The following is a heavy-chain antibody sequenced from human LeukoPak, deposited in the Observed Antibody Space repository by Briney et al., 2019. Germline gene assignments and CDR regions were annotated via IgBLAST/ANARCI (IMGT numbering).Heavy chain of an antibody. D-gene: IGHD4-23*01. CDR3: GRDPSSTTMVNPGGAFGY. CDR2: INPNSGGT. Sequence: ASLKVSCKASGYTFTGNYMHWVRQAPGQGLEWMGWINPNSGGTKYVQKFQGRITMTRDTSISTAYMELSSLRSDDTAVYYCGRDPSSTTMVNPGGAFGYWGQGTPVTVSS. CDR1: GYTFTGNY. J-gene: IGHJ4*02. V-gene: IGHV1-2*02.